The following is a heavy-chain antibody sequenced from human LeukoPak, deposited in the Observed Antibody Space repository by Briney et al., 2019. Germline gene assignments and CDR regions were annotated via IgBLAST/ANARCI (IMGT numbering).Heavy chain of an antibody. CDR1: GGTFSSYA. CDR2: IIPIFGTA. CDR3: ARQISHRSGGSCYSVYAFDI. Sequence: SVKVSCKASGGTFSSYAISWVRQAPGQGLEWMGGIIPIFGTANYAQKFQGRVTITADESTSTAYMELSSLRSEDTAVYYCARQISHRSGGSCYSVYAFDIWGQGTMVTVSS. V-gene: IGHV1-69*13. J-gene: IGHJ3*02. D-gene: IGHD2-15*01.